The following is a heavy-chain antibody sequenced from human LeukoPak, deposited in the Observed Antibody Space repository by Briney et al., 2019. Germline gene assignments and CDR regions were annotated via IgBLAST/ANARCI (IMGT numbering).Heavy chain of an antibody. V-gene: IGHV3-23*01. J-gene: IGHJ3*02. CDR2: ISGNGANT. D-gene: IGHD3-10*01. Sequence: GGSLRLSCTASGFTFSSYAMHWVRQAPGKGLAWVSAISGNGANTYHADSVKGRFTISRDNSQKALFLQMNSLRAEDTAVYYCAKTLGYGSGFNAFDIWGQGTMVTVSS. CDR1: GFTFSSYA. CDR3: AKTLGYGSGFNAFDI.